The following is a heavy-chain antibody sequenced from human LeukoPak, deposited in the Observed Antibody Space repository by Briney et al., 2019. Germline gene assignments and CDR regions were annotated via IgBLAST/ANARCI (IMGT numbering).Heavy chain of an antibody. CDR3: ARYGLKSFRYFDWLPYAFDI. V-gene: IGHV4-59*01. D-gene: IGHD3-9*01. Sequence: SETLSLTXTVSGGSISSYYWSWIRQPPGKGLEWIGYIYYSGSTNYNPSLKSRVTISVDTSKNQFSLKLSSVTAADTAVYYCARYGLKSFRYFDWLPYAFDIWGQGTMVTVSS. J-gene: IGHJ3*02. CDR2: IYYSGST. CDR1: GGSISSYY.